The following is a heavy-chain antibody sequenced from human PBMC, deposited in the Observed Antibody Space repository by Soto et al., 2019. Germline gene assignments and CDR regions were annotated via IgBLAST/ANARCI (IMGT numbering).Heavy chain of an antibody. CDR2: IIPIFGTA. CDR1: GGTFSSYA. D-gene: IGHD5-18*01. Sequence: ASVKVSCKASGGTFSSYAISWVRQAPGQGLEWMGGIIPIFGTANYAQKFQGRVTITADESTSTAYMELSSLRSEDTAVYYCARARYSYGLREYYYYYYGMDVWGQGTTVTVSS. J-gene: IGHJ6*02. V-gene: IGHV1-69*13. CDR3: ARARYSYGLREYYYYYYGMDV.